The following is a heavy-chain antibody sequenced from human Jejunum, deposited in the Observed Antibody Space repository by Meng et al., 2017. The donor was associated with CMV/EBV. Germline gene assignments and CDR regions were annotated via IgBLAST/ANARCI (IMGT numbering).Heavy chain of an antibody. CDR2: IYPGDSDT. Sequence: NYWIGWVRQMPGKGLEWMGIIYPGDSDTRYGPSFQGQVTISADKSISTAYLHWSSLKASDTAMYYCARVVVTATPGFYYYYGGDVWGQGTTVTVSS. CDR3: ARVVVTATPGFYYYYGGDV. CDR1: NYW. V-gene: IGHV5-51*01. D-gene: IGHD2-15*01. J-gene: IGHJ6*02.